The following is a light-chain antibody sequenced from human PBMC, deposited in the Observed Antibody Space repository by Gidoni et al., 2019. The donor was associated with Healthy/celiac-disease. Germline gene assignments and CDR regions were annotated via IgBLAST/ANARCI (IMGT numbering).Light chain of an antibody. V-gene: IGKV3-15*01. CDR3: QKYKRWT. CDR1: QSVSSN. J-gene: IGKJ1*01. Sequence: EIVMTQSPATLSVSPGERATLSCRASQSVSSNLAWYQQKPGQAPRLLIYGASTRATGIPARCSGSGSGTEFTLTISSLQSEDFEVYYCQKYKRWTFGQGTKVEIK. CDR2: GAS.